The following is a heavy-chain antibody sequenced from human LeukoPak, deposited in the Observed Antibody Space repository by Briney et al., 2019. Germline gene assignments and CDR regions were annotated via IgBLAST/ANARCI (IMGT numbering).Heavy chain of an antibody. D-gene: IGHD3-22*01. J-gene: IGHJ4*02. Sequence: SETLSLTCTVSGGSITSYYRSWIRQSPGKGLEWIGFMYYSGTTNYNPSLKSRVTISVDTSKNQFSLKLSSVTAADTAAYYCARLGGYSYYYDSSGYRLGELDYWGQGTLVTVSS. V-gene: IGHV4-59*01. CDR1: GGSITSYY. CDR2: MYYSGTT. CDR3: ARLGGYSYYYDSSGYRLGELDY.